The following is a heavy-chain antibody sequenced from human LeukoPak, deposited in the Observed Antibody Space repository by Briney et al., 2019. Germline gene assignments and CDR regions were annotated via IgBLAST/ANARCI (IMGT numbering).Heavy chain of an antibody. J-gene: IGHJ4*02. D-gene: IGHD2-8*01. CDR1: GFTFSNYG. Sequence: PGRSLRLSCVGSGFTFSNYGIHWVRQAPGKGLEWVAVISYDGSNKYYADSVKGRFTISRDNSKNTLYLQMNSLRAEDTAVYYCAKDIVLMVYATQGLDYWGQGTLVTVSS. V-gene: IGHV3-30*18. CDR2: ISYDGSNK. CDR3: AKDIVLMVYATQGLDY.